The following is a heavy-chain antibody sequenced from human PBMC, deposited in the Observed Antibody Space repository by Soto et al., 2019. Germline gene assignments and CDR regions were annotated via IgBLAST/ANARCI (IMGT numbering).Heavy chain of an antibody. J-gene: IGHJ4*02. D-gene: IGHD3-3*01. CDR1: GFTFSSYA. CDR2: ISGSGGST. V-gene: IGHV3-23*01. Sequence: GGSLRLSCAASGFTFSSYAMSWVRQAPGKGLEWVSAISGSGGSTYYADSVKGRFTISRDNSKNTLYLQMNSLRAEDTAVYYCAKSKEGYDFWSGYYYYWGQGTLVTVSS. CDR3: AKSKEGYDFWSGYYYY.